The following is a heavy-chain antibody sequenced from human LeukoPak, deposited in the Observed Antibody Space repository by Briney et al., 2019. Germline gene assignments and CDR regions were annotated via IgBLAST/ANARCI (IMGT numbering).Heavy chain of an antibody. V-gene: IGHV3-15*01. CDR2: IKSKTDGGTT. Sequence: GGSLRLSCAASGFTFSNAWMRWVRQAPGKGLEWVGRIKSKTDGGTTDYAAPVKGRFTISRDDSKNTLYLQMNSLKTEDTAVYYCAKRIQSAMATGYWGQGTLVTVSS. J-gene: IGHJ4*02. CDR3: AKRIQSAMATGY. D-gene: IGHD5-18*01. CDR1: GFTFSNAW.